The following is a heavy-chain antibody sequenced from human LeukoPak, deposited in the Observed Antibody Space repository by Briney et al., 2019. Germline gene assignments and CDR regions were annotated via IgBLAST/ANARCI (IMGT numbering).Heavy chain of an antibody. V-gene: IGHV1-18*01. Sequence: ASVKVSCKASGYTFTSYGISWVRQAPGQGLEWMGWISAYNGNTNYAQKLQGRVTMTTDTSTSTAYMELRSLRSDDTAVYYCAKDLLLWFGDLRAFDIWGQGTMVTVSS. CDR3: AKDLLLWFGDLRAFDI. CDR2: ISAYNGNT. CDR1: GYTFTSYG. D-gene: IGHD3-10*01. J-gene: IGHJ3*02.